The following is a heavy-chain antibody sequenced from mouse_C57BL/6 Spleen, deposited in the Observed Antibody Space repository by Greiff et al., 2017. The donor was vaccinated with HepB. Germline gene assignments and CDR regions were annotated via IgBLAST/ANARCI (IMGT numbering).Heavy chain of an antibody. CDR3: ARHYYYGSSRYAMDY. CDR1: GFSLTSYG. Sequence: VMLVESGPGLVAPSQSLSITCTVSGFSLTSYGVDWVRQSPGKGLEWLGVIWGVGSTNYNSALKSRLSISKDNSKSQVFLKMNSLQTDDTAMYYCARHYYYGSSRYAMDYWGQGTSVTVSS. D-gene: IGHD1-1*01. J-gene: IGHJ4*01. V-gene: IGHV2-6*01. CDR2: IWGVGST.